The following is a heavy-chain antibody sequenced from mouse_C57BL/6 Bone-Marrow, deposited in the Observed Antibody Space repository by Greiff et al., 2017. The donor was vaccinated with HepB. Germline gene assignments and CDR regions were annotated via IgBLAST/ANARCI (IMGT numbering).Heavy chain of an antibody. CDR3: AIVDYYDYAWFAY. Sequence: QVQLKQPGAELVKPGASVKVSCKASGYTFTSYWLHWVKQRPGQGLEWIGRIHPSDSDTNYNQKFKGKATLTVDKSSSTAYMQLSSLTSEDSAVYYCAIVDYYDYAWFAYWGQGTLVTVSA. V-gene: IGHV1-74*01. CDR2: IHPSDSDT. CDR1: GYTFTSYW. D-gene: IGHD2-4*01. J-gene: IGHJ3*01.